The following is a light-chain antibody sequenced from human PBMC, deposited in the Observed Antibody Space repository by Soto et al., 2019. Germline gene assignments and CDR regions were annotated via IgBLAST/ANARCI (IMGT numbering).Light chain of an antibody. CDR3: SSYTSSSTPV. J-gene: IGLJ2*01. CDR1: SSDAGGYNS. V-gene: IGLV2-8*01. Sequence: QSVLTQPPSASGSPGQSVTISCTGTSSDAGGYNSVSWYQQHPGKAPKLMIYEVSKRPSGVPDRFSGSKSGNTASLTISGLQAEDEADCYCSSYTSSSTPVFGGGTKVTVL. CDR2: EVS.